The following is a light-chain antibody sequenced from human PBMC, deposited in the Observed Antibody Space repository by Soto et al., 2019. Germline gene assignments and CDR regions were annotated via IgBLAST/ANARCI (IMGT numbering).Light chain of an antibody. CDR1: SGDVGGYDY. V-gene: IGLV2-8*01. J-gene: IGLJ1*01. Sequence: QSALTQPPSASGSPGQSVTISCTGTSGDVGGYDYVSWYQQHPGKAPKLMIYEVTKRPLGVPDRFSGSKSGNTASLTVSGLHAEGDADYYCSSYAGSDNPYVFGTGTQGTVL. CDR2: EVT. CDR3: SSYAGSDNPYV.